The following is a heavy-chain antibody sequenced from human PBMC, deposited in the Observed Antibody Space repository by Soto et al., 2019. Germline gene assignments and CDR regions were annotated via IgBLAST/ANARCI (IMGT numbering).Heavy chain of an antibody. CDR2: IIPIFGTA. CDR3: AREVAEQQLFDWFDP. Sequence: SVKVSCKASGGTFSSYAISWVRQAPGQGLEWMGGIIPIFGTANYAQKFQGRVTITADESTSTAYMELSSLRSEDTAVYYCAREVAEQQLFDWFDPCGQGTLVTVYS. J-gene: IGHJ5*02. V-gene: IGHV1-69*13. CDR1: GGTFSSYA. D-gene: IGHD6-13*01.